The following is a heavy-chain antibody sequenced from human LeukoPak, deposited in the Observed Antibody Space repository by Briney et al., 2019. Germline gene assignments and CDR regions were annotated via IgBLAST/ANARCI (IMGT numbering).Heavy chain of an antibody. CDR2: SRNKANSYST. V-gene: IGHV3-72*01. CDR1: GFIFSDHH. Sequence: GGSLRLSCAASGFIFSDHHMDWVRQAPGKGLEWVARSRNKANSYSTVYAASVQGRFTISRDESKNSLYLQMNSLITEDTAVYFCARGFHSFDIWGQGTMVTVSS. J-gene: IGHJ3*02. CDR3: ARGFHSFDI.